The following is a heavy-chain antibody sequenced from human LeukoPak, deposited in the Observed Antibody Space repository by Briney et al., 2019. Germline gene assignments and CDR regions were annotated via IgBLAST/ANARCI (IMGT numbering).Heavy chain of an antibody. J-gene: IGHJ6*02. D-gene: IGHD2-15*01. Sequence: GGSLRLSCAASGFTFDDYAMRWVRHAPGKGLEWVSLISGDGGSTYYADSVKGRFTISRDNSKNSLYLQMNSLRTEDTALYYCAKDHCSGGSCYYYYYGMDVWGQGTTVTVSS. CDR3: AKDHCSGGSCYYYYYGMDV. CDR1: GFTFDDYA. CDR2: ISGDGGST. V-gene: IGHV3-43*02.